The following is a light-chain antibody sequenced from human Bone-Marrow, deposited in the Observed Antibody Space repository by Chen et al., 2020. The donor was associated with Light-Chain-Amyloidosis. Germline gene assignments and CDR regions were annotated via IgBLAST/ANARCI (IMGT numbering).Light chain of an antibody. J-gene: IGLJ2*01. CDR1: DLPTKY. CDR3: QSADSSGTDEVI. V-gene: IGLV3-25*03. Sequence: SYELTQPPLVSVSPGQTVRITCSGDDLPTKYAYWYQQKPGQPPVLVLHRDTERPSGISDRFSGSSSGTPATLTISGVQAEDKSDYHCQSADSSGTDEVIFGGGTKRTFL. CDR2: RDT.